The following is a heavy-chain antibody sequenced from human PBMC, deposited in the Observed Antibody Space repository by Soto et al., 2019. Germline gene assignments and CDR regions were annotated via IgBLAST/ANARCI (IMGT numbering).Heavy chain of an antibody. D-gene: IGHD2-21*02. V-gene: IGHV4-61*01. Sequence: SETLSLTCTVSGGSVSSGSYYWSWIRQPPGKGLEWIGYIYYSGSANYNPSLKSRVTISVDTSKNQFSLKLSSVTAADTAVYYCARYAYGFPRVTYGMDVWGQGTTVTVSS. CDR1: GGSVSSGSYY. CDR3: ARYAYGFPRVTYGMDV. J-gene: IGHJ6*02. CDR2: IYYSGSA.